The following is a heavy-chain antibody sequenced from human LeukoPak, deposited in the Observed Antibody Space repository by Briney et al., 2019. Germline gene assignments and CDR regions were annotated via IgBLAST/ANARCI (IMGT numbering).Heavy chain of an antibody. V-gene: IGHV4-34*01. CDR3: ARPGIAVAGTPSFDY. CDR2: INHSGST. Sequence: SETLSLTCAVYGGSFSGYYWSWIRQPPGKGLEWIGEINHSGSTNYNPSLKSRVTTSVDTSKNQFSLKLSSVTAADTAVYYCARPGIAVAGTPSFDYWGQGTLVTVSS. J-gene: IGHJ4*02. CDR1: GGSFSGYY. D-gene: IGHD6-19*01.